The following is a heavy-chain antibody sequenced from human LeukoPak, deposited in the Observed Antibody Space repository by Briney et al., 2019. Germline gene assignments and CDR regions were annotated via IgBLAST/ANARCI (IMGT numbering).Heavy chain of an antibody. CDR2: ISGRGGST. V-gene: IGHV3-23*01. J-gene: IGHJ6*02. CDR3: AKGYCSSTSCSTTLSYYGMDV. CDR1: GFTYSSYA. D-gene: IGHD2-2*02. Sequence: GGSLRLSCAASGFTYSSYAMSWVRQAPGKGLEWVSAISGRGGSTYYADSVKGRFTISRDNSKNTLYLQMNSLRAEDTAVYYCAKGYCSSTSCSTTLSYYGMDVWGQGTTVTVSS.